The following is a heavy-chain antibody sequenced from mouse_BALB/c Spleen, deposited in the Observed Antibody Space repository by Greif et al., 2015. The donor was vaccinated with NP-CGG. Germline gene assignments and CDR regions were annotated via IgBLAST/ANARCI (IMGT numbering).Heavy chain of an antibody. CDR1: GFTFTDYY. J-gene: IGHJ4*01. V-gene: IGHV7-3*02. D-gene: IGHD3-1*01. CDR2: IRNKANGYTT. CDR3: ARENRARATYYAMDY. Sequence: EVQLVESGGGLVQPGGSPRLSCATSGFTFTDYYMSWVRQPPGKALEWLGFIRNKANGYTTEYSASVKGRFTISRDNSQSILYLQMNTLRAEDSATYYCARENRARATYYAMDYWGQGTSVTVSS.